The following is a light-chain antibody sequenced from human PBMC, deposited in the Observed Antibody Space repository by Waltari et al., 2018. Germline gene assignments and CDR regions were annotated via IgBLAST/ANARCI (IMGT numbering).Light chain of an antibody. J-gene: IGKJ2*01. CDR1: LSLVHTGGHTH. CDR3: MQGTHWPYT. CDR2: RVS. Sequence: DVVMTQSALSLPVTLGQPASISCRSSLSLVHTGGHTHLNWFQQRPGQSPRRLICRVSNRDSGVPDRFSGSGSGTDFTLEISRVEGEDVGVYYCMQGTHWPYTFGQGTKLEIK. V-gene: IGKV2-30*02.